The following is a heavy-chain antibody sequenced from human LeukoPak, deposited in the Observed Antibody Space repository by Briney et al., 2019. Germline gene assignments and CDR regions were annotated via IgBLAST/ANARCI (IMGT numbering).Heavy chain of an antibody. J-gene: IGHJ5*02. CDR3: ARDSGSGYYEA. CDR1: GGSISSGGYS. CDR2: IYHSGST. V-gene: IGHV4-30-2*01. D-gene: IGHD3-10*01. Sequence: PSQTLSLTCAVSGGSISSGGYSWSWIRQPPGKGLEWIGYIYHSGSTYYNPSLKSRVTISVDRSKNQFSLKMRSVTAADTAVYYCARDSGSGYYEAWGQGTLVTVSS.